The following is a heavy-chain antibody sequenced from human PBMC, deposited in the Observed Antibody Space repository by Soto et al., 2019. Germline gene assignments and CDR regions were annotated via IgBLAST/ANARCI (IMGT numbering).Heavy chain of an antibody. Sequence: PGESLKISCKGSGYSFTSYWISWVRQMPGKGLEWMGRIDPSDSYTSYSPSFQGHVTISADKSISTAYLQWSSLKASDTAMYYCARQVKDIVVVPAADDAFDIWGQGKMVTVSS. D-gene: IGHD2-2*01. CDR1: GYSFTSYW. CDR2: IDPSDSYT. CDR3: ARQVKDIVVVPAADDAFDI. J-gene: IGHJ3*02. V-gene: IGHV5-10-1*01.